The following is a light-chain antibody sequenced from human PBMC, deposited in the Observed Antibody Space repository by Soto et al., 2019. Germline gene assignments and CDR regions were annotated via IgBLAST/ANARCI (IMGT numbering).Light chain of an antibody. Sequence: IGLPQFPATLSFSQGERATLSRRASQSLSNNIYLAWYQQKPGQAPRLLIYGASSRATGIPDRFSGSGSGTDFTLTISRLEPEDFAVYYCQQYGSSGTFGQGTKVDIK. J-gene: IGKJ1*01. CDR2: GAS. V-gene: IGKV3-20*01. CDR3: QQYGSSGT. CDR1: QSLSNNIY.